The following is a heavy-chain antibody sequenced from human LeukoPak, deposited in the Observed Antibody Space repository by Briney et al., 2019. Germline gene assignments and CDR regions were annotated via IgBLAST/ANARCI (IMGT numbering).Heavy chain of an antibody. CDR2: ISYDGYNK. CDR1: GFSFSDYA. D-gene: IGHD5-18*01. V-gene: IGHV3-30-3*01. J-gene: IGHJ4*02. CDR3: ARGPYTN. Sequence: TGGSLRLSCAASGFSFSDYAIHWVRQAPGKGPEWVAVISYDGYNKYYADSVKGRFTISRDNAKNTLYLQMNSLRAEDTAVYYCARGPYTNWGQGTLVTVSS.